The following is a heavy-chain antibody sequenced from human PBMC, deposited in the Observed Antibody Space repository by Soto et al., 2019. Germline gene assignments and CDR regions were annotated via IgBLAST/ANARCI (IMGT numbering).Heavy chain of an antibody. V-gene: IGHV1-18*01. Sequence: ASVKVSCKASGYTFTSYGISWVRQAPGQGLEWMGWISAYNGNTNYAQKLQGRVTMTTDTSTSTAYMELRSLRSDDTAVYYCARDSGRHVYWGFYYYYGMDVWGQGTTVTVSS. D-gene: IGHD2-8*01. J-gene: IGHJ6*02. CDR1: GYTFTSYG. CDR2: ISAYNGNT. CDR3: ARDSGRHVYWGFYYYYGMDV.